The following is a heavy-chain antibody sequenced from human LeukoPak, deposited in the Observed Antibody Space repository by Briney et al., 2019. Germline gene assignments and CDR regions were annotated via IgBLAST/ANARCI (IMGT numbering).Heavy chain of an antibody. CDR1: GGSISSSSYY. CDR2: IYYSGST. CDR3: ARLRDKITFGGVIVESYFDY. D-gene: IGHD3-16*02. V-gene: IGHV4-39*01. Sequence: PSETLSLTCTVSGGSISSSSYYWGWIRQPPGKGLEWIGSIYYSGSTYYNPSLKSRVTISVDTSKNQFSLKLSSVTAADTAVYYCARLRDKITFGGVIVESYFDYWGQGTLVTVSS. J-gene: IGHJ4*02.